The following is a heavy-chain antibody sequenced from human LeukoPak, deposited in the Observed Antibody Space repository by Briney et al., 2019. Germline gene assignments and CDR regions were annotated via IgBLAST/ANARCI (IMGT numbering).Heavy chain of an antibody. Sequence: SETLSLTCTVSGGSISTYYWNWIRQPAGKGLEWIGHIHTGGSTNFNPSLKSRVSMSVDTSKNQFSLKLRSVTAADTAVYYCGRGGEVPAWGQGALVTVSS. J-gene: IGHJ5*02. D-gene: IGHD2-2*01. CDR1: GGSISTYY. CDR3: GRGGEVPA. CDR2: IHTGGST. V-gene: IGHV4-4*07.